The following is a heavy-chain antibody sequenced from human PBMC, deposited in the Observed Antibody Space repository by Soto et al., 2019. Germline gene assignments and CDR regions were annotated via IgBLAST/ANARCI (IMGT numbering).Heavy chain of an antibody. CDR3: AQLMLGYYYASGSGEY. D-gene: IGHD3-10*01. J-gene: IGHJ4*02. V-gene: IGHV4-34*01. Sequence: QVQLQQWGAGLLKPSETLSLTCAVNGVSFSGYYWSWIRQPPGKGLEWIGEINHDGRTNYNPSLKSRVTISVATSKNHFSLKLSSVTAADTAVYYCAQLMLGYYYASGSGEYWGQGTLVTVSS. CDR2: INHDGRT. CDR1: GVSFSGYY.